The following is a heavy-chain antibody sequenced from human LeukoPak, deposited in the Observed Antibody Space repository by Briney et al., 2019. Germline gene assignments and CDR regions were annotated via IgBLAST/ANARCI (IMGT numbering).Heavy chain of an antibody. D-gene: IGHD4-17*01. J-gene: IGHJ4*02. CDR2: ISYDGSNK. Sequence: TGGSLRLSCAASGFKFSNYWMHWVRQAPGKGLEWVAVISYDGSNKYYADSVKGRFTISRDNSKNTLYLQMNSLRAEDTAVYYCAKERDDYGDYYFDYWGQGTLVTVSS. V-gene: IGHV3-30*18. CDR1: GFKFSNYW. CDR3: AKERDDYGDYYFDY.